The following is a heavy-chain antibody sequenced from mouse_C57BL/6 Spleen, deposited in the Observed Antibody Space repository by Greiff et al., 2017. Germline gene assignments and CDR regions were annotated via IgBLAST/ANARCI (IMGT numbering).Heavy chain of an antibody. Sequence: QVQLQQPGAELVKPGASVKLSCKASGYTFTSYWMHWVKQRPGQGLEWIGMIHPNSGSTNYNEKFKSKATLTVDKSSSTAYMQLSSLTSEDSAVYYCARRITTVVDYAMDYWGKGTSVTVSS. V-gene: IGHV1-64*01. D-gene: IGHD1-1*01. CDR2: IHPNSGST. J-gene: IGHJ4*01. CDR3: ARRITTVVDYAMDY. CDR1: GYTFTSYW.